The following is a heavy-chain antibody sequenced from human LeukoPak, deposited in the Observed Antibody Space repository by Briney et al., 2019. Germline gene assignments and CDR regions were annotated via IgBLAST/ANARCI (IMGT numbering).Heavy chain of an antibody. V-gene: IGHV1-2*02. CDR2: INPNSGGT. CDR1: GYTFTGYY. J-gene: IGHJ6*03. CDR3: ARVYCSSTSCPHYYYYYMDV. Sequence: GASVKVSCKASGYTFTGYYMHWVRQAPGQGLEWMGWINPNSGGTNYAQKFQGRVTMTRDTSISTAYMELSWLRSDDTAVYYCARVYCSSTSCPHYYYYYMDVWGKGTTVTVSS. D-gene: IGHD2-2*01.